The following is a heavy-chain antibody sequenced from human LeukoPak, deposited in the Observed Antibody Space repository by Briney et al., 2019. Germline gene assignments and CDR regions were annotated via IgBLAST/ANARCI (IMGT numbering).Heavy chain of an antibody. Sequence: GGSLRLSCAASGFTFSNYAMTWVRHGPGKGLEWVSVISADDGATYYADSVKGRFTISGDNSKSTLYLQMNTLGAEDTAKYFCAKGSGATYYSSLDSWGQGTLVTVSS. V-gene: IGHV3-23*01. CDR2: ISADDGAT. J-gene: IGHJ5*01. CDR1: GFTFSNYA. CDR3: AKGSGATYYSSLDS. D-gene: IGHD2-15*01.